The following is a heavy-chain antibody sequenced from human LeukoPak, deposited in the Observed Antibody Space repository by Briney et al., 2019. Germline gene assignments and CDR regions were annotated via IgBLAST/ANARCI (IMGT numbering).Heavy chain of an antibody. D-gene: IGHD2-21*02. Sequence: GGSLRLSCAASRFTFSSYGMHWVRQAPGKGLEWVAVISYDGSNKYYADSVKGRFTISRDNSKNTLYLQMNSLRAEDTAVYYCAKVEIAYCGGDCYSDYWGQGTLVTVSS. V-gene: IGHV3-30*18. J-gene: IGHJ4*02. CDR2: ISYDGSNK. CDR1: RFTFSSYG. CDR3: AKVEIAYCGGDCYSDY.